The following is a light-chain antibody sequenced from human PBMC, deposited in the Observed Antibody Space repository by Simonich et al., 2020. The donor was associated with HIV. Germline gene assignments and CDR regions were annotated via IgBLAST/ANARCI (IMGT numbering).Light chain of an antibody. CDR3: QQYYDTPYT. CDR1: QSLLYSSNNKNY. V-gene: IGKV4-1*01. CDR2: WAA. Sequence: DIVMTQSPDSLAVSLGERATINCKSSQSLLYSSNNKNYLAWYQQKPGQPPKLLIYWAATRESGVPDRFSGSGSGTDFTLTISSLQAEDLAVYYCQQYYDTPYTFGQGTKLEIK. J-gene: IGKJ2*01.